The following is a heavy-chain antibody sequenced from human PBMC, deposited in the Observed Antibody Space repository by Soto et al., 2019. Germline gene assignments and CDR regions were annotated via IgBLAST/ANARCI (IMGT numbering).Heavy chain of an antibody. V-gene: IGHV5-51*01. D-gene: IGHD3-22*01. CDR3: ARKDQSGYFNWFDP. J-gene: IGHJ5*02. Sequence: GESLKISCRTSGYRFTSYWIAWVRQMPGKGLEWMGIIFPSDSDTRYSPSFQGQVTISADRSTSTVFLQWASLKASDTAVYFCARKDQSGYFNWFDPWGQGTLVTVSS. CDR2: IFPSDSDT. CDR1: GYRFTSYW.